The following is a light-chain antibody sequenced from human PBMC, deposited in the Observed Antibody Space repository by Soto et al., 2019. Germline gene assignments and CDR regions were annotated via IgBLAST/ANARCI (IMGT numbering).Light chain of an antibody. CDR1: QDVSNN. Sequence: EIVMTQSPVTLSVSPGERATLCCRASQDVSNNLAWYQLRPGQAPRMVIYYVSTRATGIPARFSGSGSGTEFTLIITSLQSEDSAVYYCQQYSKWPLTFGQGTRLEI. CDR2: YVS. V-gene: IGKV3-15*01. CDR3: QQYSKWPLT. J-gene: IGKJ5*01.